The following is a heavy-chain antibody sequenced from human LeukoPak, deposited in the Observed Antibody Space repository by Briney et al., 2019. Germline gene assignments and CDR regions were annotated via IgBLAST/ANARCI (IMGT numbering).Heavy chain of an antibody. J-gene: IGHJ3*02. V-gene: IGHV3-48*03. CDR2: ISSSGSTI. CDR3: ARGQGAYYDSRDAFDI. D-gene: IGHD3-22*01. Sequence: PGGSLRLSCAASGFTFSSYEMNWVRQAPGKGLEWVSYISSSGSTIYYANSVKGRFTISRDNAKNSLYLQMNSLRAEDTAVYYCARGQGAYYDSRDAFDIWGQGTMVTVSS. CDR1: GFTFSSYE.